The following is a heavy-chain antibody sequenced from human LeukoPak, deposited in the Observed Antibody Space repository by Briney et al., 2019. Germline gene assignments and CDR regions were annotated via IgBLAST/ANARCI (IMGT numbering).Heavy chain of an antibody. D-gene: IGHD6-13*01. V-gene: IGHV3-23*01. CDR1: GFTFSSYA. Sequence: GGSLRLSCAASGFTFSSYAMSWVRQAQGKGLEWVSAISGSGGSTYYADSVKGRFTISGDNSKNTLYLQMNSLRAEDTAVYYCAKHRSSWGPGGYYYYMDVWGKGTTVTVS. J-gene: IGHJ6*03. CDR2: ISGSGGST. CDR3: AKHRSSWGPGGYYYYMDV.